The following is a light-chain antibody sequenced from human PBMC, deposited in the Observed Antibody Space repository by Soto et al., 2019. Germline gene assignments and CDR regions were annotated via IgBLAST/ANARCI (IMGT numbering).Light chain of an antibody. CDR3: QQFDGSLWT. Sequence: EIVLTQSPGTLSLSPGERATLSCRASQRVSSSYLAWYQQKPGQAPRLLIYDTSGRATDIPDRFSGSGSGTDFTLTISRLEPEDFAVYCCQQFDGSLWTFGPGTKVDIK. V-gene: IGKV3-20*01. CDR2: DTS. J-gene: IGKJ1*01. CDR1: QRVSSSY.